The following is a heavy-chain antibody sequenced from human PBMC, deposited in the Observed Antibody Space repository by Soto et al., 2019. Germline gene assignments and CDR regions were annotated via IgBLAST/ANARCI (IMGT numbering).Heavy chain of an antibody. Sequence: ASVKVSCKASGYTFTGYYMHWVRQAPGQGLEWMGWINPNSGGTNYAQKFQGRVTMTRDTSISTAYMELSSLRSEDTAVYYCARDEGGSPGDYWGQGTLVTVSA. CDR3: ARDEGGSPGDY. J-gene: IGHJ4*02. CDR2: INPNSGGT. D-gene: IGHD6-13*01. CDR1: GYTFTGYY. V-gene: IGHV1-2*02.